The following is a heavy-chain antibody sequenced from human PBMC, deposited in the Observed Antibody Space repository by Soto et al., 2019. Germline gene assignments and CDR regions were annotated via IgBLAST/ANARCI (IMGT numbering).Heavy chain of an antibody. V-gene: IGHV5-51*01. CDR2: NYPGDSHN. CDR1: EYSFTTYW. J-gene: IGHJ4*01. CDR3: ARVTCYCANSIRD. Sequence: EVQLLQSGAEEQKPVESLKISCKGSEYSFTTYWIGWVRQMPVKGLEWMRINYPGDSHNTYNQSFQGQVTMAADKSISTAYRQESSLKATDTHMYYCARVTCYCANSIRDWGDGT. D-gene: IGHD2-15*01.